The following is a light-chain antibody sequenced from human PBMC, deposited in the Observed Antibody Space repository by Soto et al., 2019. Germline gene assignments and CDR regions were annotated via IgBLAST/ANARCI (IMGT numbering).Light chain of an antibody. CDR2: GAS. J-gene: IGKJ4*01. Sequence: EFVLTQSPGTLSLSPGERATLSCRASQSVSSSYLAWYQQKPGQAPRILIYGASTRATGIPDRFIGSGSGTHFTLTISRLEPEDFALYYCQQYGSSPPLTFGGGTKVEIK. CDR1: QSVSSSY. CDR3: QQYGSSPPLT. V-gene: IGKV3-20*01.